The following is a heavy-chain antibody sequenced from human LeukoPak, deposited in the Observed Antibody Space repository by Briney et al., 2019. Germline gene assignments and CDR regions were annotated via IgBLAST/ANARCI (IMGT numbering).Heavy chain of an antibody. D-gene: IGHD6-13*01. Sequence: SETLSLTCTVSGGSISSYYWGWIRQPPGKGLEWIGSIYYSGSTNYNPSLKSRVTISVDTSKNQFSLKLRSVTAADTAVYYCARVYYSRSYDYWYFDLWGRGTLVTVSS. CDR2: IYYSGST. CDR1: GGSISSYY. CDR3: ARVYYSRSYDYWYFDL. V-gene: IGHV4-59*01. J-gene: IGHJ2*01.